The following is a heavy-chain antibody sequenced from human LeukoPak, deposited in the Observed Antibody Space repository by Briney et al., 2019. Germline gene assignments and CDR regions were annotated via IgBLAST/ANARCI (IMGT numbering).Heavy chain of an antibody. CDR3: AREKGGQWLVGWELRGGMDFDY. V-gene: IGHV1-2*02. CDR2: VNPNSGGT. CDR1: GYTFTGYY. Sequence: ASVTVSCKASGYTFTGYYMHWVRQAPGQGLEWMGWVNPNSGGTNYAQKFQGRVTMTRDTSISTAYMELSRLRSDDTAVYYCAREKGGQWLVGWELRGGMDFDYWGQGTLVTVSS. D-gene: IGHD6-19*01. J-gene: IGHJ4*02.